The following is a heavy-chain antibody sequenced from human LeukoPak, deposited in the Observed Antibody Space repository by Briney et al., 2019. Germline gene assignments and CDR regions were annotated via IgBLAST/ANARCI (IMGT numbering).Heavy chain of an antibody. D-gene: IGHD6-13*01. Sequence: GXSLRLSCAASGFTFSSYAMRWVSQAPGKGGEWGSAISGSGGSRYYADYVKGRFTISRDNSNNTLYLQMNSLRAEDTAVYYCAKDLSDCSSWNPVPHWFDPWGQGTLVTVSS. CDR1: GFTFSSYA. CDR2: ISGSGGSR. V-gene: IGHV3-23*01. J-gene: IGHJ5*02. CDR3: AKDLSDCSSWNPVPHWFDP.